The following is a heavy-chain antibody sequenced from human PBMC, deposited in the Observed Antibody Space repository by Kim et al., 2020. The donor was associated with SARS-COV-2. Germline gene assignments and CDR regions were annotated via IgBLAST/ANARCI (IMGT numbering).Heavy chain of an antibody. J-gene: IGHJ4*02. Sequence: SETLSLTCTVSGGSISSYYWSWIRQPPGKGLEWIGYIYYSGSTNYNPSLKSRVTISVDTSKNQFSLKLSSVTAADTAVYYCASSSCSSTSCYVGIFDYWGQGTLVTVSS. V-gene: IGHV4-59*01. CDR1: GGSISSYY. D-gene: IGHD2-2*01. CDR2: IYYSGST. CDR3: ASSSCSSTSCYVGIFDY.